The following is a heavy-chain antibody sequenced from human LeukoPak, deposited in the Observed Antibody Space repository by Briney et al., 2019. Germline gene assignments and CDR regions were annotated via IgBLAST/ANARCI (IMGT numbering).Heavy chain of an antibody. D-gene: IGHD1-26*01. V-gene: IGHV3-33*01. CDR3: ARVWDANYYGMDV. Sequence: PGGSLRLSCAASGFTFSSYGMHWVRQAPGKGLEWVAVIWYDGSNKYYADSVKGRFTISRDNSKNTLYLQMNSLRAEDTAVYYCARVWDANYYGMDVWGQGTTVTVYS. CDR1: GFTFSSYG. CDR2: IWYDGSNK. J-gene: IGHJ6*02.